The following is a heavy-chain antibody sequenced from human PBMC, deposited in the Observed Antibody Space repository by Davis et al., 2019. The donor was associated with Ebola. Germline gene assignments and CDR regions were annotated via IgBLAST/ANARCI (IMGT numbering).Heavy chain of an antibody. V-gene: IGHV4-30-4*01. D-gene: IGHD2-15*01. J-gene: IGHJ4*02. CDR3: ALPSGSYCSGGSCYSRPDDY. Sequence: SETLSLTCTVSGGSINSGDYYWSWIRQPPGKGLEWIGYIYYSGNAYYNPSLKSRVTISVDTSKNQFSLKLSSVTAADTAVYYCALPSGSYCSGGSCYSRPDDYWGQGTLVTVSS. CDR1: GGSINSGDYY. CDR2: IYYSGNA.